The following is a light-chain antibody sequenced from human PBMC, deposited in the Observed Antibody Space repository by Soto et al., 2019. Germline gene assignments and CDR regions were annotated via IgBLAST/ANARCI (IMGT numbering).Light chain of an antibody. J-gene: IGKJ5*01. CDR3: QQYNNWPQIT. Sequence: EIVMTQSPATLSVTPGERATLSCRASQSVSSNLAWYQQKPGQAPRLLIYGASTRATGIPARFSGSGSGTEFSLTISSLQSDDFAVYCCQQYNNWPQITFGQGRRLESK. CDR2: GAS. CDR1: QSVSSN. V-gene: IGKV3-15*01.